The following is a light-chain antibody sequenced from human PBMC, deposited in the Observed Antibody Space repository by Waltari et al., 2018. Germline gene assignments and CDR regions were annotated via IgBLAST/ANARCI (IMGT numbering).Light chain of an antibody. V-gene: IGKV1-39*01. Sequence: DIQIPQSPSSLSASVGDRAPITCRASQSISSYLNWYQQKPGKAPKLLIYAASSLQSGVPSRFSGSGSGTDFTLTISSLQPEDFATYYCQQSYSTPLLTFGGGTKVEIK. CDR1: QSISSY. CDR3: QQSYSTPLLT. CDR2: AAS. J-gene: IGKJ4*01.